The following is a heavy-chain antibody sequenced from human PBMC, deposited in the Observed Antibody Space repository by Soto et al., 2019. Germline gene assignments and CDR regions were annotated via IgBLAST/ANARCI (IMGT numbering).Heavy chain of an antibody. J-gene: IGHJ6*02. CDR3: ARVKITFGGVIVGAYYGMDV. CDR2: ISAYNGNT. CDR1: GYTFTSYG. Sequence: QVQLVQSGAEVKKPGASVKVSCKASGYTFTSYGISWVRQAPGQGHEWMGWISAYNGNTNYAQKLQGRVTMTTDTSTSTAYMELRSLRSDDTAVYYCARVKITFGGVIVGAYYGMDVWGQGTTVTVSS. V-gene: IGHV1-18*01. D-gene: IGHD3-16*02.